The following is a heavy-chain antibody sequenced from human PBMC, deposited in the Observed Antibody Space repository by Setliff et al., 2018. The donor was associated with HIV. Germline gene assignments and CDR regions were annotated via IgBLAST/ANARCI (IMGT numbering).Heavy chain of an antibody. CDR1: GGSISSGSYY. V-gene: IGHV4-61*02. CDR2: IYTSGST. CDR3: ARDGFWSGYIDY. J-gene: IGHJ4*02. D-gene: IGHD3-3*01. Sequence: PSETLSLTCTVSGGSISSGSYYWNWIRQPAGKGLGWIGRIYTSGSTNYNPSLKSRVTMSVDTSKNQFSLKLSSVTAADTAVYYCARDGFWSGYIDYWGQGTLVTVSS.